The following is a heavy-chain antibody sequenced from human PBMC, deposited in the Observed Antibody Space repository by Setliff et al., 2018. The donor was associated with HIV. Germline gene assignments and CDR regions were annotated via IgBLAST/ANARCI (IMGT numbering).Heavy chain of an antibody. V-gene: IGHV1-69*04. CDR2: VIPVRDMA. CDR3: SRETYFFDVTTFYSYALGV. CDR1: GGTLRSYG. D-gene: IGHD4-17*01. J-gene: IGHJ6*02. Sequence: SVKVSCKASGGTLRSYGMTWVRQAPGQGLEWMGTVIPVRDMANYAEKFQGRVTITADRSTSTSYMELRGLRSEDTAVYFCSRETYFFDVTTFYSYALGVWGQGTTVTVSS.